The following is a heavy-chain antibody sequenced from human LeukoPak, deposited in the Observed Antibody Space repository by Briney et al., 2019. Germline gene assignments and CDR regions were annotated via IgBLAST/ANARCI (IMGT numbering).Heavy chain of an antibody. V-gene: IGHV3-30-3*01. CDR3: ATALVGANVY. CDR2: ISYDGSNK. CDR1: GFTFSSYA. J-gene: IGHJ4*02. D-gene: IGHD1-26*01. Sequence: GGSLRLSCAASGFTFSSYAMHWFRQAPGKGLEWVAVISYDGSNKYYADSVKGRFTISRDNSKNTLYLQMNSLRAEDTAVYYCATALVGANVYWGQGTLVTVSS.